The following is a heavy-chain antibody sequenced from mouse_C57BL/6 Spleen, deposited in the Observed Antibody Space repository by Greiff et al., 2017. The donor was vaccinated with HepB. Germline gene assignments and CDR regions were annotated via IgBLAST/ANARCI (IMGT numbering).Heavy chain of an antibody. V-gene: IGHV1-80*01. CDR2: IYPGDGDT. D-gene: IGHD2-4*01. J-gene: IGHJ4*01. CDR3: AREEGDDYDNYAMDY. Sequence: QVQLQQSGAELVKPGASVKISCKASGYAFSSYWMNWVKQRPGKGLEWIGQIYPGDGDTNYNGKFKGKATLTADKYSSTAYMQLSSLTSEDSAVYFCAREEGDDYDNYAMDYWGQGTSVTVSS. CDR1: GYAFSSYW.